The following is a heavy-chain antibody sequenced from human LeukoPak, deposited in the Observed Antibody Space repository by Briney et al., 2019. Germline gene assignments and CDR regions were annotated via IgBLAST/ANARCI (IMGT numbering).Heavy chain of an antibody. J-gene: IGHJ4*02. CDR2: IYYSGST. CDR1: GGSISSSSYY. D-gene: IGHD5-18*01. CDR3: AGRGYSYGYSTFDY. Sequence: SETLSLTCTVSGGSISSSSYYWGWIRQPPGKGLEWIGSIYYSGSTYCNPSLKSRVTISVDTSKNQFSLKLSSVTAADTAVYYCAGRGYSYGYSTFDYWGQGTLVTVSS. V-gene: IGHV4-39*01.